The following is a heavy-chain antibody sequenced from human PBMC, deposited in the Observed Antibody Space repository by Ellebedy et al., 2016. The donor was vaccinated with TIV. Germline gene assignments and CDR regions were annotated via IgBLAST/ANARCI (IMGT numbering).Heavy chain of an antibody. CDR2: IYHSGTT. CDR1: GYSITSGYL. J-gene: IGHJ4*02. CDR3: ARVSAY. V-gene: IGHV4-38-2*02. Sequence: MPGGSLRLSCTVSGYSITSGYLWGWIRQPPGKGLEWIGSIYHSGTTYYNPSLQSRVTISVDTSKNQFSLKLNSVTAADTAIYYCARVSAYWGQGTLVTVSS.